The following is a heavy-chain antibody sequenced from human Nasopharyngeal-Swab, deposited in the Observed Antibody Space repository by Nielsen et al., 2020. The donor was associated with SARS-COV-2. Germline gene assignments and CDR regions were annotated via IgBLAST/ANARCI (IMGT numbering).Heavy chain of an antibody. Sequence: SETLSLTCTVSGGSISSSSYYWGWIRQPPGKGLEWIGSIYYSGSTYYNPSLKSRVTISVDTSKNQFSLKLSSVTAADTAVYYCAGQTTLLWFGELLLGAFDIWGQGTMVTVSS. V-gene: IGHV4-39*01. CDR2: IYYSGST. CDR3: AGQTTLLWFGELLLGAFDI. J-gene: IGHJ3*02. CDR1: GGSISSSSYY. D-gene: IGHD3-10*01.